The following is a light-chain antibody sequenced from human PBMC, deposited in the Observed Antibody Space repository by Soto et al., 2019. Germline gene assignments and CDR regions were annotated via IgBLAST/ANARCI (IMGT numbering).Light chain of an antibody. CDR3: QQSYSNPRT. V-gene: IGKV1-39*01. Sequence: DIQMTQSPSSLSASVGDRVTITCRASQSISSYLNWYQQKPGKAPKLLIYAASSLQSGVPSRFSASGSGTDFTLTISSLQPEDFATYYCQQSYSNPRTFGPGTKVDIK. CDR2: AAS. J-gene: IGKJ3*01. CDR1: QSISSY.